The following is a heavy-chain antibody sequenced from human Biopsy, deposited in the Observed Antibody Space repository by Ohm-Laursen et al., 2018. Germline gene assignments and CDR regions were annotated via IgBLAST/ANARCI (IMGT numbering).Heavy chain of an antibody. Sequence: ASVKVSCKASGGTFTRYAMHWVRQAPGQGLEWMGRIISVHDIANYAQKFQGRVTITADKSTSTAYMELRNLRSEDTAVYYCARTLVDCNSGTCYDVGDGMDVWGQGTTVIVSS. V-gene: IGHV1-69*04. CDR1: GGTFTRYA. D-gene: IGHD2-15*01. J-gene: IGHJ6*02. CDR2: IISVHDIA. CDR3: ARTLVDCNSGTCYDVGDGMDV.